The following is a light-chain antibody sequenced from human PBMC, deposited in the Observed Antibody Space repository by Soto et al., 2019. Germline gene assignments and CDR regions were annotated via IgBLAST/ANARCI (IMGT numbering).Light chain of an antibody. CDR1: QGISSA. CDR3: QQFNSYPQT. J-gene: IGKJ1*01. V-gene: IGKV1-13*02. Sequence: AVQLTQSPSSLSASVGDRVTITCRASQGISSALAWYQQKPGKAPKLLIYDASSLESGVPSRFSGGGSGTDFTLTISSLQPEDFATYYCQQFNSYPQTFGQGTKVEIK. CDR2: DAS.